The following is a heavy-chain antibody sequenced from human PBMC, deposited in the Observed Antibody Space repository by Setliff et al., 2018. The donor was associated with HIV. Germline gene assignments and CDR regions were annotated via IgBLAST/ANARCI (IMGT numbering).Heavy chain of an antibody. CDR2: IHPIFGTT. Sequence: EASVKVSCKASGGPFSSYITAWVRQAPGQGLEWMGGIHPIFGTTNYARDFMGRVSITADESTNTAYMELSSLRSDDSAIYYCARGIPRGTVFGVVGYFDYWGQGTPVTVSS. D-gene: IGHD3-3*01. CDR1: GGPFSSYI. CDR3: ARGIPRGTVFGVVGYFDY. V-gene: IGHV1-69*13. J-gene: IGHJ4*02.